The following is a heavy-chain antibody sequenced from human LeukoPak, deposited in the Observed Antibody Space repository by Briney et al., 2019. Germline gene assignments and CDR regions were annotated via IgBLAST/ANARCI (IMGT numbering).Heavy chain of an antibody. CDR3: AKVRDCSGGSCYQPLGWFDP. CDR2: ISGSGGGT. CDR1: GFTFSSYA. V-gene: IGHV3-23*01. Sequence: PGGSLRLSCAASGFTFSSYAMSWVRQAPGKGLEWVSAISGSGGGTYYADSVKGRFTISRDNSKNTLYLQMNSLRAEDTAVYYCAKVRDCSGGSCYQPLGWFDPWGQGTLVTVSS. J-gene: IGHJ5*02. D-gene: IGHD2-15*01.